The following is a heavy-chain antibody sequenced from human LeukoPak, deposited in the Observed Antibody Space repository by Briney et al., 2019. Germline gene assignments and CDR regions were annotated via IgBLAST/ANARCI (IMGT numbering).Heavy chain of an antibody. CDR3: ARGRDIAVAGTSGDFDY. J-gene: IGHJ4*02. CDR1: GDSVSSNSAA. Sequence: SQTLSLTCAISGDSVSSNSAAWNWIRRSPSRGLEWLGGTYYRSKWYNDYAVSVKSRITINPDTSKNQFSLQLNSVTPEDTAVYYCARGRDIAVAGTSGDFDYWGQGTLVTVSS. CDR2: TYYRSKWYN. V-gene: IGHV6-1*01. D-gene: IGHD6-19*01.